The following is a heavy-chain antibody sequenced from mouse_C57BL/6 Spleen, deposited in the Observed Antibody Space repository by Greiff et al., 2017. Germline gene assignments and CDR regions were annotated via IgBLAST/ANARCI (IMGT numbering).Heavy chain of an antibody. CDR3: AKARDYDEDYYAMDY. J-gene: IGHJ4*01. Sequence: VMLVESGPGLVQPSQSLSITCTVSGFSLTSYGVHWVRQSPGKGLEWLGVIWRGGSTDDNAAFMSRLSITNDNSKSQVFFKMNSLQADDTAIYYCAKARDYDEDYYAMDYWGQGTSVTVSA. V-gene: IGHV2-5*01. D-gene: IGHD2-4*01. CDR2: IWRGGST. CDR1: GFSLTSYG.